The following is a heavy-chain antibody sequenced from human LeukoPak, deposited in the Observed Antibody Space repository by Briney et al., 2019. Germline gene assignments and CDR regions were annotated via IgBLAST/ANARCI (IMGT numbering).Heavy chain of an antibody. CDR1: GFTFSSYG. J-gene: IGHJ4*02. Sequence: GGSLRLSCAASGFTFSSYGMHWVRQAPGKGLEWVAFIRYDGSNKYYADSVKGRFTISRDNSKNTLYLQMNSLRAEDTAVYYCARDSSLYRHIDYWGQGTLVTVSS. CDR3: ARDSSLYRHIDY. D-gene: IGHD6-19*01. CDR2: IRYDGSNK. V-gene: IGHV3-30*02.